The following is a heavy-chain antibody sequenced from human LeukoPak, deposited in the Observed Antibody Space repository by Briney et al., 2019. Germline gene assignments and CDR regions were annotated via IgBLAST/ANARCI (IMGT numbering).Heavy chain of an antibody. CDR3: AGAHCGGDCFSGRAFDI. V-gene: IGHV4-4*02. Sequence: PSGTRSLTCAVSGDSISNNNWWSWVRQPPGKGLEWIGEIFHSGDTIYKPSLKSRVTISVHKSKNQFSLKLSSVTAAGTAVYYCAGAHCGGDCFSGRAFDIWGQGTMVTVSS. CDR1: GDSISNNNW. CDR2: IFHSGDT. J-gene: IGHJ3*02. D-gene: IGHD2-21*02.